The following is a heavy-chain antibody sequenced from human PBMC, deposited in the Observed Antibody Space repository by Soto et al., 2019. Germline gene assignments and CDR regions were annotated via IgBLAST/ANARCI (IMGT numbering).Heavy chain of an antibody. J-gene: IGHJ4*02. V-gene: IGHV3-33*03. D-gene: IGHD5-18*01. CDR2: IWYDGSNQ. CDR1: GFTFNTNG. Sequence: PGGSLRLSCATSGFTFNTNGMHWVRQAPGKGLEWVAFIWYDGSNQYYTDSVKGRFTISRDSAKNTMYLQMNSLTAEDTAMYYCASLDTAMIKTAGYWGQGT. CDR3: ASLDTAMIKTAGY.